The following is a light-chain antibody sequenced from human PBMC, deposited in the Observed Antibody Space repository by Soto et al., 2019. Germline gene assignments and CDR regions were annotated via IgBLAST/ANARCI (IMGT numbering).Light chain of an antibody. J-gene: IGKJ4*01. CDR1: QSINIY. CDR2: DAS. CDR3: QQNCRTPLT. V-gene: IGKV1-39*01. Sequence: DIQMTQSPSSLSASVGDRVTIACRASQSINIYLSWYQQEPGKAPKLLMYDASSLQSGVPSRFSGSGSGTHFTLTISSLQREDFATYYCQQNCRTPLTFGGGTKVEIK.